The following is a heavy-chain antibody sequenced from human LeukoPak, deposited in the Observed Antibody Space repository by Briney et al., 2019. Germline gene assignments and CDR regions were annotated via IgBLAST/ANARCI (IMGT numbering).Heavy chain of an antibody. CDR1: GYTFTSYD. J-gene: IGHJ6*03. Sequence: ASVKVSCKASGYTFTSYDINWVRQATGQGLEWMGWMNPNSGNTGYAQKFQGRVTMTRNTSIGTAYMDLSRLRSEDTAVYYCARGEGLGDYYYMDVWGIGTTVTVSS. D-gene: IGHD3-10*01. V-gene: IGHV1-8*01. CDR3: ARGEGLGDYYYMDV. CDR2: MNPNSGNT.